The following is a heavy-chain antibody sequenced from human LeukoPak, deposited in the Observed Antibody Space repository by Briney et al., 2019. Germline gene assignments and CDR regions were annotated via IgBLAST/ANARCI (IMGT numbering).Heavy chain of an antibody. J-gene: IGHJ4*02. Sequence: WASVKVSCKASGGTFSSYAISWVRQAPGQGLEWMGGIIPIFGTANYAQKFQGRVTITTDESTSTAYMELRSLRSDDTAVYYCARDLGYYDSSGYWYYFDYWGQGTLVTVSS. V-gene: IGHV1-69*05. CDR3: ARDLGYYDSSGYWYYFDY. CDR1: GGTFSSYA. CDR2: IIPIFGTA. D-gene: IGHD3-22*01.